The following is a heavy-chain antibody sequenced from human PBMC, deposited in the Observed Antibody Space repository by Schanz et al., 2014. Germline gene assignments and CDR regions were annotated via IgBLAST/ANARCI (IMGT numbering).Heavy chain of an antibody. V-gene: IGHV3-30*09. Sequence: QVQLVESGGGLVKPGGSLRLSCAASGFIFNDYYMNWIRQAAGKGLEWVAAITYDGSNKYYAESVKGRFAISRDNSKDTLYLQMNSLRAEDTAVYYCARDPNSVNEIDYWGQGTLVTVSS. D-gene: IGHD5-12*01. CDR1: GFIFNDYY. CDR3: ARDPNSVNEIDY. J-gene: IGHJ4*02. CDR2: ITYDGSNK.